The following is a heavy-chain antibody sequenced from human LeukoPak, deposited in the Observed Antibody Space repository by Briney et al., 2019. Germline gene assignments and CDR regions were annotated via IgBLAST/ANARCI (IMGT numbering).Heavy chain of an antibody. Sequence: GGSLRLSCAASGFTFTSYWMSWVGQAPGKGLEWVANIKQHGSEKYYVDSVKGRFTISRDNAKNSLYLQMDSLRAEDTGVYYCARDRGLCSGSSCYDYWGQRTLVTVSS. CDR3: ARDRGLCSGSSCYDY. CDR1: GFTFTSYW. D-gene: IGHD2-15*01. V-gene: IGHV3-7*01. CDR2: IKQHGSEK. J-gene: IGHJ4*02.